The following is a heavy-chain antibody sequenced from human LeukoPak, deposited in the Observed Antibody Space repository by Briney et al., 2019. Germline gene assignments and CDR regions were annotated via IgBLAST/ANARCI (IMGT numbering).Heavy chain of an antibody. D-gene: IGHD3-22*01. J-gene: IGHJ4*02. CDR1: GGTFSSYA. V-gene: IGHV1-69*06. CDR3: ASPSYYDSSGYYYFDY. Sequence: SVKVSCKASGGTFSSYAISWVRQAPGQGLEWMGGIIPIFGTANYAQKFQGRVTITADKSTSTAYMELSSLRSEDTAVYYCASPSYYDSSGYYYFDYWGQGTLVTVSS. CDR2: IIPIFGTA.